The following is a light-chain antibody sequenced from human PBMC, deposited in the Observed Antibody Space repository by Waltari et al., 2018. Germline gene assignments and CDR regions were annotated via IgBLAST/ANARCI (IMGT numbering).Light chain of an antibody. CDR3: QSADDSGNHVL. CDR1: ELTDKL. V-gene: IGLV3-25*03. J-gene: IGLJ2*01. CDR2: RNT. Sequence: SPGLTQPPSVSVSPGQTAIITSSGCELTDKLIYWFQQKSGQAPVVVIRRNTGRPPGIPERFSASDSGTTGTLVISGVEAEDEADYYCQSADDSGNHVLFGGGTRLTVL.